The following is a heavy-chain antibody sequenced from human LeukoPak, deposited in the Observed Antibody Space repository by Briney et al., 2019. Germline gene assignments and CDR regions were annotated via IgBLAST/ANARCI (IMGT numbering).Heavy chain of an antibody. CDR2: IYHSGSP. CDR1: GGSISSNNW. CDR3: ARVTMIVVVIDY. J-gene: IGHJ4*02. Sequence: SGTLSLTRAVSGGSISSNNWWGWVRQPPGKGLEWIGEIYHSGSPNYNPSLKSRVTISVDTSKNHFSLKLSSVTAADTAVYYCARVTMIVVVIDYWGQGTLVTVSS. V-gene: IGHV4-4*02. D-gene: IGHD3-22*01.